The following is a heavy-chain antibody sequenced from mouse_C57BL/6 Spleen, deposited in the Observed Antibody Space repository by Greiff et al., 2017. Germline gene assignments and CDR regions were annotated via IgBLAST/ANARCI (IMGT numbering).Heavy chain of an antibody. Sequence: QVQLKQSGPELVKPGASVKISCKASGYAFSSSWMNWVKQRPGKGLEWIGRIYPGDGDTNYNGKFKGKATLTADKSSSTAYMQLSSLTSEDSAVYSCARTGTEWYFDVWGTGTTVTVSS. CDR1: GYAFSSSW. D-gene: IGHD4-1*01. J-gene: IGHJ1*03. CDR2: IYPGDGDT. V-gene: IGHV1-82*01. CDR3: ARTGTEWYFDV.